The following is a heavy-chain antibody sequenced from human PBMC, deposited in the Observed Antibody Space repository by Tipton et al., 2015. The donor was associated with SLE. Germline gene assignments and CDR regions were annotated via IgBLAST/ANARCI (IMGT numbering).Heavy chain of an antibody. CDR2: IKSKGGGGTI. CDR1: GLTFTDAW. J-gene: IGHJ6*03. Sequence: GSLRLSCVVSGLTFTDAWMSWVRQAPGKGLEWVGRIKSKGGGGTIDYASPVKGRFTISRDDPENTVYLQMNSLKTEDTATYYCTWIDATADFHHFYTAVWGKGTTVTVS. CDR3: TWIDATADFHHFYTAV. D-gene: IGHD2-2*03. V-gene: IGHV3-15*01.